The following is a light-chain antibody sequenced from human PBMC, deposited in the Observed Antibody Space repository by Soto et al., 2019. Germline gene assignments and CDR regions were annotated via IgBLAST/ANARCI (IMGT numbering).Light chain of an antibody. CDR3: CSYAGSYTLV. Sequence: QSALTQPRSVSGSPGQSVTISCTGTSSDVGGYNYVSWYQRHPGKAPKLIIYDVSKRPSGVPDRFSGSKSGNTASLTISGLRAEDEADYYCCSYAGSYTLVFGGGTQLTVL. J-gene: IGLJ7*01. V-gene: IGLV2-11*01. CDR1: SSDVGGYNY. CDR2: DVS.